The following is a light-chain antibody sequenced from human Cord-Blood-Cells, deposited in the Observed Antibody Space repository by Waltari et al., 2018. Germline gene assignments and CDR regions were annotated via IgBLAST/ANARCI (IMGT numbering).Light chain of an antibody. CDR3: CSYAGSSWV. CDR2: DVS. Sequence: QSALTQPRSVSGSPGQSVTISCTGTSSDVGGYNYVSGYQQHPGKAPKLMFYDVSKRPSGVPDRCSGSKAGNTASLTISGLQAEDEADYYCCSYAGSSWVFGGGTKLTVL. J-gene: IGLJ3*02. CDR1: SSDVGGYNY. V-gene: IGLV2-11*01.